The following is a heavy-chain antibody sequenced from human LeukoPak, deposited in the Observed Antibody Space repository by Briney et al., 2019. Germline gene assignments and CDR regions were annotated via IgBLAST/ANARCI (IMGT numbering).Heavy chain of an antibody. CDR2: INSDGSST. Sequence: GGSLRLSCAASGFTFSSYWMHWVRQAPGKGLVWVSRINSDGSSTSYADSVKGRFTISRDNAKNTLYLQMNSLRAEDTAVYYCARVRVTMVRGVIITDYFDYWGQGTLVTVSS. CDR1: GFTFSSYW. V-gene: IGHV3-74*01. CDR3: ARVRVTMVRGVIITDYFDY. D-gene: IGHD3-10*01. J-gene: IGHJ4*02.